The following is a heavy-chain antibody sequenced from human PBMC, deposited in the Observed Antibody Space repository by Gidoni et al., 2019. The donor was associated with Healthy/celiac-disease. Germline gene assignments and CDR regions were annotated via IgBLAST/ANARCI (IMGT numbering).Heavy chain of an antibody. CDR2: ISAYNGNT. J-gene: IGHJ5*02. CDR1: GYTFPSYG. CDR3: AIASPWLRGVVAAGSTNWFDP. Sequence: QVQLVQSGAEVKKPGASVKVCCKASGYTFPSYGISWGGQAPGQGLEWMGWISAYNGNTIHAQKLPGRCTMHTDTSTSTAYMELRSLRADDTAVYYCAIASPWLRGVVAAGSTNWFDPWGQGTLVTVSS. V-gene: IGHV1-18*01. D-gene: IGHD3-22*01.